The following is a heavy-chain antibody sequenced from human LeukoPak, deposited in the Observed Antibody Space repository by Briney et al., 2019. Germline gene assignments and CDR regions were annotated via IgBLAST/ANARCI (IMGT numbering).Heavy chain of an antibody. CDR1: GYPFTGYY. V-gene: IGHV1-2*06. J-gene: IGHJ5*02. CDR2: INHNTGVS. D-gene: IGHD2-2*01. CDR3: AREVGYSTSWYGRFDP. Sequence: VASVKVSCKASGYPFTGYYLHWVRQAPGQGLEWVGRINHNTGVSDYAQKFQGRVTMTRDTSINTAYMELNRLRSDDTAVYYCAREVGYSTSWYGRFDPWGQGTLVTVS.